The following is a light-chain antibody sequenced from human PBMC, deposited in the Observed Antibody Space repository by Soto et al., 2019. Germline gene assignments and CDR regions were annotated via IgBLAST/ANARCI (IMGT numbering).Light chain of an antibody. CDR1: QSVSRY. Sequence: EIVLTQSPATLSLSPGERATLSCRASQSVSRYLAWYQQKPGQAPRLLIYDTSNRATGFPARFSGSGSGTDLTLTISSLQSEDFAVYYCQQYNNWPPITFGQGTRLEI. J-gene: IGKJ5*01. CDR3: QQYNNWPPIT. CDR2: DTS. V-gene: IGKV3-11*01.